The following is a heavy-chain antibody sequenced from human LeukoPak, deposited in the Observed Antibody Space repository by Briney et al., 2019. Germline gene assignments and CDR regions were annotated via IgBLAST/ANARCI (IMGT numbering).Heavy chain of an antibody. CDR2: FYYSGRP. J-gene: IGHJ4*02. CDR1: GGSISSSSYY. Sequence: SETLSLICTVSGGSISSSSYYWGWVCKPPGKGRERFGRFYYSGRPYYIRSLKSRVTISVDTSKNQFSLKLSSVTAADTAVYYCARHVDGYSDCYFDYWGQGTLVTASS. CDR3: ARHVDGYSDCYFDY. V-gene: IGHV4-39*01. D-gene: IGHD5-24*01.